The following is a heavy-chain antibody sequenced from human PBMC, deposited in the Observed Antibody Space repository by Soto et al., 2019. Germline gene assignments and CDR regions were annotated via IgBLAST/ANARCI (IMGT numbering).Heavy chain of an antibody. CDR3: SRRITWVGATVFGI. CDR2: FYTGDYDT. J-gene: IGHJ3*02. CDR1: GYSFTSYW. V-gene: IGHV5-51*01. Sequence: GESLKISCKGSGYSFTSYWIGWVRQMPGKGPEWMGIFYTGDYDTRYSPSFQGQVTISAAKSISTAYLQCTSLKPSDTAMNYVSRRITWVGATVFGIWGQGTMAT. D-gene: IGHD1-26*01.